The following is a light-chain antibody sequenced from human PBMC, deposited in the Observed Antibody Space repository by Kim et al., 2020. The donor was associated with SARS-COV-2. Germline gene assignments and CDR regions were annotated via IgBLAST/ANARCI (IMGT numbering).Light chain of an antibody. CDR2: SDR. J-gene: IGLJ3*02. Sequence: PGQTAESTCGGNRIGTKSVHWYQQRPGQAPVVVIYSDRERPSGIPERFSGSNSGSTATLTLSGVEAGDEADYYWQVWDSNSDHVVFGGGTKLTV. V-gene: IGLV3-21*01. CDR3: QVWDSNSDHVV. CDR1: RIGTKS.